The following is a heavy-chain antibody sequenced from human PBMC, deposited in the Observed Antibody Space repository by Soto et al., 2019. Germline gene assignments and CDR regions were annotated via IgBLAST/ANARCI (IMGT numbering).Heavy chain of an antibody. Sequence: ASVKVSCKASGYTFTSYYMHWVRQAPGQGLEWMGIINPSGGSTSYAQKFQGRVTMTRDTSTSTVYMELSSLRSEDTAVYYCARDYAPVAGTHYYGMDVWGRGTTVTVSS. CDR3: ARDYAPVAGTHYYGMDV. CDR2: INPSGGST. CDR1: GYTFTSYY. V-gene: IGHV1-46*01. J-gene: IGHJ6*02. D-gene: IGHD6-19*01.